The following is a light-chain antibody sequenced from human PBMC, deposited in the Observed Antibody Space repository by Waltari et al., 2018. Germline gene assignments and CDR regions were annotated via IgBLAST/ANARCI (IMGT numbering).Light chain of an antibody. CDR2: DSS. J-gene: IGKJ1*01. CDR3: QKYGTRPAT. Sequence: EIVLTQSPGTLSLSPGERATLSCRASESIGRTLAWYQQKPGQPPRLLVYDSSSRATGIPGRFSGSESGTDFSLTISRLGPEDFAVYYCQKYGTRPATFGQGTKVEIK. CDR1: ESIGRT. V-gene: IGKV3-20*01.